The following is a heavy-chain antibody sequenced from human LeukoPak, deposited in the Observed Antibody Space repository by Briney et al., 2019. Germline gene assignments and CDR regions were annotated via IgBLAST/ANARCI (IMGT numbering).Heavy chain of an antibody. CDR2: ITPFNGNT. CDR1: GYTFTYRY. CDR3: ARSGPYDSSGYSHAFDI. V-gene: IGHV1-45*02. Sequence: GASVKVSCKASGYTFTYRYLHWVRQAPGQALEWMGWITPFNGNTNYAQKFQDRVTITRDRSMSTAYMELSSLRSEDTAMYYCARSGPYDSSGYSHAFDIWGQGTMVTVSS. J-gene: IGHJ3*02. D-gene: IGHD3-22*01.